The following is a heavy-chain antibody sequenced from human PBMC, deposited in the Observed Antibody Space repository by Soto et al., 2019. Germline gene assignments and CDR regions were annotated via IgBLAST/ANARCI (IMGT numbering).Heavy chain of an antibody. CDR2: IDPSDSYT. CDR3: ARQGGEGHYDFWSGYYTLKGAYYYGMDV. V-gene: IGHV5-10-1*01. D-gene: IGHD3-3*01. CDR1: GYSFTSYW. J-gene: IGHJ6*02. Sequence: PGESLKISCKGSGYSFTSYWISWVRQMPGKGLEWMGRIDPSDSYTNYSPSFQGPVTISADKSISTAYLQWSSLKASDTAMYYCARQGGEGHYDFWSGYYTLKGAYYYGMDVWGQGTTVTVSS.